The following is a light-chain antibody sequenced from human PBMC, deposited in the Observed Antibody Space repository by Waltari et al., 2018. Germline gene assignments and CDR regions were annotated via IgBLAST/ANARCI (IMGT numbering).Light chain of an antibody. CDR2: DNN. V-gene: IGLV1-51*01. CDR1: IGNNY. J-gene: IGLJ2*01. CDR3: GSWINGLSTVV. Sequence: QSVLTQPPSVSAAPGQMVSISCSGDIGNNYVSWYQQVPGTAPKLVIHDNNKRPSGTPDRFSASKSATSATLVITGLQTGDEADYFCGSWINGLSTVVFGGRTKLTVL.